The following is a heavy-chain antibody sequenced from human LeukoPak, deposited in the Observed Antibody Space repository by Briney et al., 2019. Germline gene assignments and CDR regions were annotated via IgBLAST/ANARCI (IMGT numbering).Heavy chain of an antibody. CDR2: IYYSGST. J-gene: IGHJ6*02. CDR1: GGSISSYY. D-gene: IGHD3-3*01. V-gene: IGHV4-59*08. Sequence: SETLSLTCTVSGGSISSYYWSWIRQPPGKGLEWIGYIYYSGSTNYNPSLKSRVTISVDTSKIQFSLKLSSVTAADTAVYYCARRRVDNDFWSGYYYYGMDVWGQGTTVTVSS. CDR3: ARRRVDNDFWSGYYYYGMDV.